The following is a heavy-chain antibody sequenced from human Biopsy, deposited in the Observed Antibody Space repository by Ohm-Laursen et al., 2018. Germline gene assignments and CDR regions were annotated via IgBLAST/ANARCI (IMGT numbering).Heavy chain of an antibody. Sequence: SLRLSCAASGFSFDDFAMHWVRHSPGKGLEWVAGIDWNSRNINYGDSVKGRFSVSRDNAKNSLYLQMHSLRAEDTAFYYCAKASGYSSGWPIDYWGQGNLVTVSS. CDR2: IDWNSRNI. V-gene: IGHV3-9*01. CDR3: AKASGYSSGWPIDY. J-gene: IGHJ4*02. D-gene: IGHD6-19*01. CDR1: GFSFDDFA.